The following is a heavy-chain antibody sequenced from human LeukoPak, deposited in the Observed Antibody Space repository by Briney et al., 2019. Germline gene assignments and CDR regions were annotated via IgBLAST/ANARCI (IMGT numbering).Heavy chain of an antibody. CDR3: ARDQLVYNY. D-gene: IGHD2-2*02. CDR1: GFTFSSYS. Sequence: GGSLRLSCAASGFTFSSYSMNWVRQAPGKGLEWVSYISSSSSTIYYADSVKGRFTISRDNAKNSLYLQMNGLRAEDTAVYYCARDQLVYNYWGQGTLVTVSS. CDR2: ISSSSSTI. J-gene: IGHJ4*02. V-gene: IGHV3-48*04.